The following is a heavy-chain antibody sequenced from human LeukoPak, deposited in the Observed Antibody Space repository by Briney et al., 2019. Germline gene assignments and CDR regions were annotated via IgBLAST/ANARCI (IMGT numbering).Heavy chain of an antibody. D-gene: IGHD2-2*01. J-gene: IGHJ4*02. Sequence: PSETLSLTCTVSGGSISSSLYYWGWIRQPPGKGLEWIACMYYSGSTYYNPSLKSRVTISVDTSKNQFSLKLSSVTAADTAVYYCARGYCSTTSCYEVAGLDYWGQGTLVTVSS. CDR2: MYYSGST. CDR1: GGSISSSLYY. CDR3: ARGYCSTTSCYEVAGLDY. V-gene: IGHV4-39*07.